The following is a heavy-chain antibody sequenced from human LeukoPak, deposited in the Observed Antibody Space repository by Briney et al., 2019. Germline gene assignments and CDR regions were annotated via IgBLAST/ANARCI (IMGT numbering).Heavy chain of an antibody. Sequence: KPGGSLRLSCTASGFTFGDYAMSWIRQPPGKGLEWIGEINHSGSTNYNPSLKSRVTISVDTSKNQFSLKLSSVTAADTAVYYCARGPLKIETYDNVWGQSRHISGTYFDYWGQGALVTVSS. J-gene: IGHJ4*02. CDR1: GFTFGDYA. D-gene: IGHD3-16*01. CDR2: INHSGST. CDR3: ARGPLKIETYDNVWGQSRHISGTYFDY. V-gene: IGHV4-34*01.